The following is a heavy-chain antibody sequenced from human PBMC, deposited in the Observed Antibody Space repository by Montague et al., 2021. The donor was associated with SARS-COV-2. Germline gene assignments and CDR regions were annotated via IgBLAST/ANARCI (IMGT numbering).Heavy chain of an antibody. D-gene: IGHD6-19*01. J-gene: IGHJ4*02. CDR2: ISGGGDMT. Sequence: SLSLSWAASGFTFSSYGMFWVRQTPGRGLEWVSAISGGGDMTYYADSVEGRFTISRDNSKNTLYLQMNTLRAEDTAVYFCAKKTIAVPGSPHFDSWGQGTLVTVSS. CDR3: AKKTIAVPGSPHFDS. V-gene: IGHV3-23*01. CDR1: GFTFSSYG.